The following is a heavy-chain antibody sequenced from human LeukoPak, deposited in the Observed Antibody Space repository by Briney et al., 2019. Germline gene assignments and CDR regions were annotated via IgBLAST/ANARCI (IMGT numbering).Heavy chain of an antibody. J-gene: IGHJ6*02. D-gene: IGHD6-13*01. Sequence: PSETLSLTCAVSGGSISSGGYSWSWIRQPPGKGLEWIGYIYHSGSTYYNPSLKSRVTISVDRSKNQFSLKLSSVTAADTAVYYCARDVPSGYSSSWYWMDVWGQGTTVTVS. CDR3: ARDVPSGYSSSWYWMDV. CDR1: GGSISSGGYS. V-gene: IGHV4-30-2*01. CDR2: IYHSGST.